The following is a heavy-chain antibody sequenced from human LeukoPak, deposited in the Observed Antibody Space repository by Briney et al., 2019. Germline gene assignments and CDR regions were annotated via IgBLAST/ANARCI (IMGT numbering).Heavy chain of an antibody. Sequence: SETLSLTCTVSGGSVSSGGYSWSWIRQHPGKGLEWIGYIYYSGSTYYNPSLKSRLTISIDTSKNQFSLKLSSVTAADTAVYYCAAANCSGGSCYFDYWGQGTLVTVSS. CDR1: GGSVSSGGYS. CDR3: AAANCSGGSCYFDY. V-gene: IGHV4-31*03. D-gene: IGHD2-15*01. J-gene: IGHJ4*02. CDR2: IYYSGST.